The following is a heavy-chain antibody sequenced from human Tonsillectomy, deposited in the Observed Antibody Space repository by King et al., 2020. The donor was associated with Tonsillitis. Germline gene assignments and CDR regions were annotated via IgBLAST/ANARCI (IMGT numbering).Heavy chain of an antibody. D-gene: IGHD2-2*01. CDR2: INPNSGGT. J-gene: IGHJ4*02. CDR3: ARYYCGATSCYADY. CDR1: GYTFTGYY. Sequence: VQLVESGAEVKKPGASVKVSCKASGYTFTGYYMHWVRQAPGQGLEWMGWINPNSGGTNYTQKYQGWVTMTRDTSISTAYMELSRLKSNDTAVYHCARYYCGATSCYADYWGQGTLVTVSS. V-gene: IGHV1-2*04.